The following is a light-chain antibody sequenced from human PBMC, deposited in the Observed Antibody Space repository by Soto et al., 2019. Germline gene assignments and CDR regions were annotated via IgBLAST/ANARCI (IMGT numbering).Light chain of an antibody. Sequence: ETVMTQSPATLSVSPGERATLSFRASQSVGDFLAWYQQKPGQAPRLLIYGASSRATGIPARFSGSGSGTEFTLTISSLQSEDFAVYHCQQYNNWPPWTFGQGTKVDIK. V-gene: IGKV3-15*01. CDR2: GAS. J-gene: IGKJ1*01. CDR1: QSVGDF. CDR3: QQYNNWPPWT.